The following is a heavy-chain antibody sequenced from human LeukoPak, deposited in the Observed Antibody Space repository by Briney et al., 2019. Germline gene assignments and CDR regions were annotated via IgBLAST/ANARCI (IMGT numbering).Heavy chain of an antibody. Sequence: SETLSLTCTVSGDSISSFNYYWSWTRQPPGKGLEWIGHIYYSATTYYNPSLKSRVTISVDTSKNQFSLKLSSETAADTAVYYCASYYYDSSGYLFWGQGTLVSVSS. CDR3: ASYYYDSSGYLF. D-gene: IGHD3-22*01. V-gene: IGHV4-30-4*01. CDR1: GDSISSFNYY. CDR2: IYYSATT. J-gene: IGHJ4*02.